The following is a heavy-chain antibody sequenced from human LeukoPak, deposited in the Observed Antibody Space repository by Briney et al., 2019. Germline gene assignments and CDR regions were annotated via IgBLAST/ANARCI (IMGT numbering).Heavy chain of an antibody. Sequence: PGGSLRLSCAASGFTFSAYSMNWVRQAPGKGLEWVSYISSGSSSISYADSVKGRFTISRDNAKNSLYLQMNSLRDEDTAVYYCARDGDGKFDYWGQGTLVTVSS. CDR3: ARDGDGKFDY. V-gene: IGHV3-48*02. CDR1: GFTFSAYS. J-gene: IGHJ4*02. CDR2: ISSGSSSI. D-gene: IGHD5-24*01.